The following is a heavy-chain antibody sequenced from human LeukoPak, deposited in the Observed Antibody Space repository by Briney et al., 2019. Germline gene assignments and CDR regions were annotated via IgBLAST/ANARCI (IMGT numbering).Heavy chain of an antibody. CDR3: AREYGRYCSGGSCYSGYFDY. Sequence: ASVKVSRKASGSTFTNSYMHWVRQAPGQGLEWMGIINLSGGSTSYAQKFQGRVTMTRDTSTSTVYMELSSLRSEDTAVYYCAREYGRYCSGGSCYSGYFDYWGQGTLVTVSS. D-gene: IGHD2-15*01. CDR2: INLSGGST. V-gene: IGHV1-46*01. J-gene: IGHJ4*02. CDR1: GSTFTNSY.